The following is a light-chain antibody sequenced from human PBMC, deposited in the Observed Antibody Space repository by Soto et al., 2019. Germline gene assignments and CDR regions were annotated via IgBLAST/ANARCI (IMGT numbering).Light chain of an antibody. Sequence: EIELTQSPATLSLSPGERAALSCRASQSVSTSLAWYQHKPGQAPRVIIYDASKRAPGIPARFSGSGSGTDFTLTISSLEPEDFAVYYCQVREVSPTFGQGTKVDIK. CDR2: DAS. V-gene: IGKV3-11*01. CDR1: QSVSTS. CDR3: QVREVSPT. J-gene: IGKJ1*01.